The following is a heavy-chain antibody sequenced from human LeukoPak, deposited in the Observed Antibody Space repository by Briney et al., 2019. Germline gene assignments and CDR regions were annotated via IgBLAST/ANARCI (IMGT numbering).Heavy chain of an antibody. D-gene: IGHD2-15*01. CDR2: IYSGGST. J-gene: IGHJ5*02. Sequence: PGGSLRLSCAASGFTVSSNYMSWVRQAPGKGLEWVSVIYSGGSTYYADSVKGRFTISRDNSKNTLYLQMNSLRAEDTAVYYCARASGGSCCWFDPWGQGTLVTVSS. CDR3: ARASGGSCCWFDP. CDR1: GFTVSSNY. V-gene: IGHV3-66*01.